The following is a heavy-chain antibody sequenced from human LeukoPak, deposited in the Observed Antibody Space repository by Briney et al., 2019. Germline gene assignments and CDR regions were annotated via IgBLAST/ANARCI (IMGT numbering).Heavy chain of an antibody. CDR3: ARLGSRSWADY. D-gene: IGHD1-26*01. CDR2: IYYNGET. J-gene: IGHJ4*02. V-gene: IGHV4-59*08. Sequence: SETLSLTCTVSDGSISNYFWSWIRQAPGKGLEWIGYIYYNGETNCNPSLKSRVSISVDTSKSQFSLKLSSVTAADTAVYYCARLGSRSWADYWGQGTLVTVSS. CDR1: DGSISNYF.